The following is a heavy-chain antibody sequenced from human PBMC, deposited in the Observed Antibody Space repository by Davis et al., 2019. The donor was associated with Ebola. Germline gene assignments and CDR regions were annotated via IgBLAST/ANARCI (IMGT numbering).Heavy chain of an antibody. CDR3: ARVPDLLGYYYMDV. CDR1: GFTFSSYS. J-gene: IGHJ6*03. Sequence: GESLKTSCAASGFTFSSYSMNWVRQAPGKGLEWVSSISSSSSYIYYADSVKGRFTISRDNAKNSLYLQMNSLRAEDTAVYYGARVPDLLGYYYMDVWGKGTTVTVSS. CDR2: ISSSSSYI. V-gene: IGHV3-21*01. D-gene: IGHD3-10*01.